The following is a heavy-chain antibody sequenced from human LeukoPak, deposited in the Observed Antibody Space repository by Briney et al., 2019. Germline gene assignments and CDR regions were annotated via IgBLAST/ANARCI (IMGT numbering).Heavy chain of an antibody. Sequence: SQTLSLTCAISGDSVSSNSVTWNWIRQSPSRGLEWLGRTYYRSTWYNDYAVSVRGRITVNPDTSKNQFSLHLNSVTPEDTAVYYCARRLTQYDCFDPWGQGVLVTVSS. V-gene: IGHV6-1*01. CDR3: ARRLTQYDCFDP. CDR1: GDSVSSNSVT. CDR2: TYYRSTWYN. J-gene: IGHJ5*02. D-gene: IGHD2-2*01.